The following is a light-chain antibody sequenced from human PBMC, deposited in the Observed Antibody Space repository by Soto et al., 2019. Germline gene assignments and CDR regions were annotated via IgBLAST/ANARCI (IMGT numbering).Light chain of an antibody. CDR2: GAS. Sequence: EIVLTQSPGTLSLSPGERATLSCRASQSVSSSYLAWYQQKHGQAPRLLIYGASSRATGILDRFSGSGSGTDFTLTISRLEPEDFAVYYCQQYGSSPFTFGPGTKVDIK. V-gene: IGKV3-20*01. J-gene: IGKJ3*01. CDR3: QQYGSSPFT. CDR1: QSVSSSY.